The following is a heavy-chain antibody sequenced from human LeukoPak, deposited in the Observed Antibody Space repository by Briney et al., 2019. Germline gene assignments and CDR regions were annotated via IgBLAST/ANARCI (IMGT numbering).Heavy chain of an antibody. J-gene: IGHJ4*02. V-gene: IGHV3-21*06. Sequence: GGSLRLSCAASGFSFNTYNMNWVRQAPGKGLEWVSSITSSSSYKYYTDSVKGRFTISRDNAENSLHLQMNSLRAEDTAVYYCAGSGYDYGDYISPTLDYWGQGILVTVSS. CDR3: AGSGYDYGDYISPTLDY. D-gene: IGHD4-17*01. CDR2: ITSSSSYK. CDR1: GFSFNTYN.